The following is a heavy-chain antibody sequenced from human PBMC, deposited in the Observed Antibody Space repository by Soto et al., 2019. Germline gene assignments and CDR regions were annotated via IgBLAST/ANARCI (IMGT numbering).Heavy chain of an antibody. J-gene: IGHJ4*02. D-gene: IGHD5-12*01. Sequence: QVQLQESGPGLVKPSQTLSLTCTVSGGSISSGGYYWSWIRQHPGKGLEWIGYIYYSGSSYYNPSLKSRVTISVDTSKNQFSLKLSSVTAADTAVYYCARSGPGDGYNLCYWGQGTLVTVSS. CDR1: GGSISSGGYY. CDR2: IYYSGSS. V-gene: IGHV4-31*03. CDR3: ARSGPGDGYNLCY.